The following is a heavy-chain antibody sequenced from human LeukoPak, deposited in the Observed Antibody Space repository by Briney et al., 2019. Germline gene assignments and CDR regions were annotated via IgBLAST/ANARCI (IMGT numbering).Heavy chain of an antibody. CDR2: IYYSGST. CDR1: GASISSYY. V-gene: IGHV4-59*01. J-gene: IGHJ4*02. CDR3: AGDRGDYDSSGYYGYFDY. D-gene: IGHD3-22*01. Sequence: SETLSLTCTVSGASISSYYWSWIRQPPGKGLEWIGYIYYSGSTNCNPSLKSRVSLSVDTSKSQFSLKLSSVTAADTAVYYCAGDRGDYDSSGYYGYFDYWGQGALVTVSS.